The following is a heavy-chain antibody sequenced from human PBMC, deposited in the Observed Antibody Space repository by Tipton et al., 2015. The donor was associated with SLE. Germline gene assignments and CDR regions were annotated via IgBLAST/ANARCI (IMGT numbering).Heavy chain of an antibody. CDR1: GYSLTELS. CDR2: IRFDGRNE. D-gene: IGHD1-26*01. V-gene: IGHV3-30*02. Sequence: QLVQSGAEVKKPGASVKVSCKVSGYSLTELSMHWVRQAPGKGLEWVTFIRFDGRNEYYADSVQGRFTISRDNSKSTLYLQMNSLRGEDTAVYYCAKVDSGDSHNPDYWGQGTLVTVSS. CDR3: AKVDSGDSHNPDY. J-gene: IGHJ4*02.